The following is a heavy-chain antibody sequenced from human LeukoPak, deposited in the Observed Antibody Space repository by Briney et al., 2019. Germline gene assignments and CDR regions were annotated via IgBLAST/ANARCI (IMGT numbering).Heavy chain of an antibody. Sequence: GGSLRLSCAASGFTVSSKFMSWVRQAPGKGPEWVSVIYSDGSTYYADSVKGRFTISRDNSKNTLYLQMNSLRAADTAVYYCARGGSGWSAPDYWGQGTLVTASS. V-gene: IGHV3-66*02. CDR1: GFTVSSKF. CDR3: ARGGSGWSAPDY. CDR2: IYSDGST. D-gene: IGHD6-19*01. J-gene: IGHJ4*02.